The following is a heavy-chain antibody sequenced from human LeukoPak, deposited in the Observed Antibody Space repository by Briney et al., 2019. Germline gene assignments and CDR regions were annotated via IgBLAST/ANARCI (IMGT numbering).Heavy chain of an antibody. V-gene: IGHV3-33*01. CDR2: IWYDGSNK. J-gene: IGHJ4*02. CDR3: ARDQARVGATIPSTLDY. CDR1: GFTFSSYG. Sequence: GGSLRLSCAASGFTFSSYGMHWVRQAPGKGLEWVAVIWYDGSNKYYADSVKGRFTIPRDNSKNTLYLQMNSLRAEDTAVYYCARDQARVGATIPSTLDYWGQGTLVTVSS. D-gene: IGHD5-12*01.